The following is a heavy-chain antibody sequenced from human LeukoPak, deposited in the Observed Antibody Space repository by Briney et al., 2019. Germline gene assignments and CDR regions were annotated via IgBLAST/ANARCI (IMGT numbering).Heavy chain of an antibody. D-gene: IGHD3-10*01. CDR1: GFTVSSNY. CDR3: ARVTNRGYGSGLDY. J-gene: IGHJ4*02. V-gene: IGHV3-53*01. CDR2: IYNGGTT. Sequence: GGSLRLSCAASGFTVSSNYMSWVRQAPGKGPEWVSDIYNGGTTYYADSVKGRFSTSRHNSENTPNLQMNSLRAEYTAVYYFARVTNRGYGSGLDYWGQGTLVTVSS.